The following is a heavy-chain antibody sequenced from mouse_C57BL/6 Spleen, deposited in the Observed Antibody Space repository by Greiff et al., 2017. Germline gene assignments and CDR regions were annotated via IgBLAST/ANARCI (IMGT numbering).Heavy chain of an antibody. CDR2: IYPGDGDT. CDR1: GYAFSSSW. J-gene: IGHJ4*01. CDR3: AREEYAMDY. V-gene: IGHV1-82*01. Sequence: VQRVESGPELVKPGASVKISCKASGYAFSSSWMNWVKQRPGKGLEWIGRIYPGDGDTNYNGKFKGKATLTADKSSSTAYMQLSSLTSEDSAVYFCAREEYAMDYWGQGTSVTVSS.